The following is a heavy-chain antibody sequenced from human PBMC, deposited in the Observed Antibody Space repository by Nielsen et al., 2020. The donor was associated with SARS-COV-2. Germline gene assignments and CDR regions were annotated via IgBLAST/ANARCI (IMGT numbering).Heavy chain of an antibody. V-gene: IGHV1-24*01. CDR2: FDPQDGET. Sequence: ASVKVSCKVSGGALTLFSMHWVRQAPGKGLEWMGEFDPQDGETTYAQKFQGRVTMTEDTSIDTAYLDLNGLTSDDTAIYFCATDSPIGVVIYPLAHWGQGTPVTVSS. CDR3: ATDSPIGVVIYPLAH. J-gene: IGHJ4*02. CDR1: GGALTLFS. D-gene: IGHD3-3*01.